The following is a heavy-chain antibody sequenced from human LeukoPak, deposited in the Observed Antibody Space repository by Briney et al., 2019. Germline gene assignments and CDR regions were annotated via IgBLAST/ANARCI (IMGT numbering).Heavy chain of an antibody. V-gene: IGHV3-21*01. J-gene: IGHJ4*02. D-gene: IGHD5-24*01. Sequence: GGSLRLSCAASGFSFSDYNMHWVRQAPGKGLEWLSTISKGSGYIYQTDSVKGRFTISRDNDRNSLFPEMKSLRVEDTAVYYCVRDMSRESIFDYWGQGTLVTVSS. CDR3: VRDMSRESIFDY. CDR2: ISKGSGYI. CDR1: GFSFSDYN.